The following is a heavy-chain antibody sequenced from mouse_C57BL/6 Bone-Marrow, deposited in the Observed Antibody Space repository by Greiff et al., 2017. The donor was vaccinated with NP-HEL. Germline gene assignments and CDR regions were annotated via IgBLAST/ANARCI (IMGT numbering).Heavy chain of an antibody. J-gene: IGHJ4*01. CDR1: GFTFSDYY. Sequence: EVQLVESEGGLVQPGRSMKLSCTASGFTFSDYYMAWVRQVPEKGLEWVANINYDGSSTYYLDSLKSRFIISRDNAKNILYLQMSSLKSEDTATYYCAREGSLYGSSYNYAMDYWGQGTSVTVSS. D-gene: IGHD1-1*01. V-gene: IGHV5-16*01. CDR2: INYDGSST. CDR3: AREGSLYGSSYNYAMDY.